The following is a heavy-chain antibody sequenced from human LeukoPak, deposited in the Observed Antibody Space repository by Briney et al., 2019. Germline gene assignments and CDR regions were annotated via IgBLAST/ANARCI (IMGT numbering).Heavy chain of an antibody. CDR2: INHSGST. J-gene: IGHJ4*02. CDR1: GGSFSGYY. V-gene: IGHV4-34*01. D-gene: IGHD4-17*01. CDR3: ARGLSMTTVTPFDH. Sequence: PSETLSLTCAVYGGSFSGYYWSWIRQPPGKGLEWIGEINHSGSTNYNPSLKSRVTISVDTSKNQFSLKLSSVTAADTAVYYCARGLSMTTVTPFDHWGQGTLVTVSS.